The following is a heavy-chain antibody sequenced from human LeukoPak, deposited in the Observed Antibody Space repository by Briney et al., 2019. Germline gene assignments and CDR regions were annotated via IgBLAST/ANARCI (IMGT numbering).Heavy chain of an antibody. V-gene: IGHV3-30*02. CDR2: IRYDGSNK. Sequence: GGSLRLSCAASGFTFSNYGMHWVRQAPGKGLEWVAFIRYDGSNKYYADSVKGRFTISRDNSKNTLYLQMNSLRAEDTAVYYCAKDGESSSSQDYYYYYMDVWGKGATVTVSS. J-gene: IGHJ6*03. D-gene: IGHD6-6*01. CDR3: AKDGESSSSQDYYYYYMDV. CDR1: GFTFSNYG.